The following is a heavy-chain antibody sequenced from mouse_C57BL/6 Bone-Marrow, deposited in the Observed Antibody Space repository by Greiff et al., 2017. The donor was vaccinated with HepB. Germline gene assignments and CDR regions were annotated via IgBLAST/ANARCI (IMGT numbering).Heavy chain of an antibody. CDR1: GFTFSSYA. D-gene: IGHD4-1*01. Sequence: EVQGVESGGGLVKPGGSLKLSCAASGFTFSSYAMSWVRQTPEKRLEWVATISDGGSYTYYPDNVKGRFTITRDNAKNNRYLQMSHLKSEDTAMYYCARDWENYYAMDYWGQGTSVTVSS. V-gene: IGHV5-4*01. CDR2: ISDGGSYT. J-gene: IGHJ4*01. CDR3: ARDWENYYAMDY.